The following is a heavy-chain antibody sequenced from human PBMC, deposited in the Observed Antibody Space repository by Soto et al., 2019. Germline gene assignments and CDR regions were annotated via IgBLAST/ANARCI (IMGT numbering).Heavy chain of an antibody. CDR1: GFTFHSFS. V-gene: IGHV3-30*04. CDR2: ISFDGSNK. J-gene: IGHJ6*02. Sequence: QVQLVESGGGVVQPGRSLRLSCEASGFTFHSFSMHWVRQAPGKGLEWVAVISFDGSNKDYADSVKGRFTISRDNSKNTLDLQLDSLRPEDTAVYYFARFSNSLQYFDYYGMDVWGQGTTVAVSS. D-gene: IGHD6-13*01. CDR3: ARFSNSLQYFDYYGMDV.